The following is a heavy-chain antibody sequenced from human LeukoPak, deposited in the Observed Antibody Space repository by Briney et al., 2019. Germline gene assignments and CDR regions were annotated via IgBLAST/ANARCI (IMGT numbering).Heavy chain of an antibody. Sequence: SETLSLTCAVYGGSFSGYYWGWIRQPPGKGLEWIGSIYYSGSTYYNPSLKSRVTISVDTSKNQFSLKLSSVTAADTAVYYCASVYGDYILRYYYYMDVWGKGTTVTVSS. CDR1: GGSFSGYY. CDR3: ASVYGDYILRYYYYMDV. CDR2: IYYSGST. D-gene: IGHD4-17*01. J-gene: IGHJ6*03. V-gene: IGHV4-34*01.